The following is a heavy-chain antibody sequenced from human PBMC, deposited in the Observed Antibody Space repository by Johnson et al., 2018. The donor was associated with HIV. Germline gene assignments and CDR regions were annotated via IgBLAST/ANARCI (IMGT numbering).Heavy chain of an antibody. CDR2: ISYDGSNK. D-gene: IGHD1-14*01. V-gene: IGHV3-30*04. CDR1: GFTFDDYA. CDR3: ARDQGELRRTHAFDI. Sequence: QVQLVESGGGLVQPGRSLRLSCAASGFTFDDYAMHWVRQAPGKGLEWVAVISYDGSNKFYADSVKGRFTISRDNSKNTLYLQMNSLRHEDTTVYYCARDQGELRRTHAFDIWGQGTMVTVSS. J-gene: IGHJ3*02.